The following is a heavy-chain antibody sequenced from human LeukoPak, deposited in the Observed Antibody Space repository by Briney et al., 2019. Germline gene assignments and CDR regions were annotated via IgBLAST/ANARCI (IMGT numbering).Heavy chain of an antibody. Sequence: SETLSLTCAVYGGSFSGYYWSWIRQPPGKGLEWIGEINHSGSTNYNPSLESRVTISVDTSKNQFSLKLSSVTAADTAVYYCARGPRRYGSGNLDYWGQGTLVTVSS. D-gene: IGHD3-10*01. J-gene: IGHJ4*02. V-gene: IGHV4-34*01. CDR2: INHSGST. CDR3: ARGPRRYGSGNLDY. CDR1: GGSFSGYY.